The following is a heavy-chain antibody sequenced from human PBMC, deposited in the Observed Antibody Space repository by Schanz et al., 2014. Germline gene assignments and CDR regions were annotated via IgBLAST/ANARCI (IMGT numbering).Heavy chain of an antibody. Sequence: EVQLLESGGGLVQPGGSLKLSCAASGLIFSNYVMSWVRQAPGRGLEWVSIISGSGGNTYYADAVRGRFTISRDNSKTTVYLQMNSLRAEDTAVYYCAKGRFGELSAFDIWGQGTMVTVSS. V-gene: IGHV3-23*01. CDR1: GLIFSNYV. J-gene: IGHJ3*02. CDR2: ISGSGGNT. CDR3: AKGRFGELSAFDI. D-gene: IGHD3-10*01.